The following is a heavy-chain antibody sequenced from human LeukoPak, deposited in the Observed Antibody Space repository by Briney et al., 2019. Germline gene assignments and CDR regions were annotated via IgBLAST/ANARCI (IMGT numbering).Heavy chain of an antibody. Sequence: GSSVKVSCKASGYTFTGYYMHWVRQAPGQGLEWMGWINPNSGGTNYAQKFQGRVTMTRDTSISTAYMELSRLRSDDTAVYYCARSRVVPAAILASGYYFDYWGQGTLVTVSS. V-gene: IGHV1-2*02. D-gene: IGHD2-2*02. CDR2: INPNSGGT. J-gene: IGHJ4*02. CDR1: GYTFTGYY. CDR3: ARSRVVPAAILASGYYFDY.